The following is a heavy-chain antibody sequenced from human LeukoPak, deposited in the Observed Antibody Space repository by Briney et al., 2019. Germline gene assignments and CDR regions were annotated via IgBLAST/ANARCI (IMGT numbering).Heavy chain of an antibody. CDR2: IRYDGSNK. J-gene: IGHJ4*02. CDR1: GFTFRSYG. D-gene: IGHD6-13*01. CDR3: AKDPVTYSSSWYPDY. V-gene: IGHV3-30*02. Sequence: GGSLRLSCAASGFTFRSYGMHWVRQTPGKGLEWVAFIRYDGSNKYYADSVKGRFTISRDSSKNTLYLQMNSLSAEDTAVYYCAKDPVTYSSSWYPDYWGQGTLVTVSS.